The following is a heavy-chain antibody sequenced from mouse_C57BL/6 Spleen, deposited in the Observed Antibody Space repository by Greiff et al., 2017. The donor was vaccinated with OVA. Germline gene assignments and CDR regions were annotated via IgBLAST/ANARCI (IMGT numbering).Heavy chain of an antibody. Sequence: VQRVESGAELVRPGASVKLSCKASGYTFTDYYINWVKQRPGQGLEWIARIYPGSGNTYYNEKFKGKATLTAEKSSSTAYMQLSSLTSEDSAVYFCARSAYGISYGYLDVWAQGPRSPSPQ. CDR2: IYPGSGNT. V-gene: IGHV1-76*01. J-gene: IGHJ1*03. D-gene: IGHD1-1*01. CDR3: ARSAYGISYGYLDV. CDR1: GYTFTDYY.